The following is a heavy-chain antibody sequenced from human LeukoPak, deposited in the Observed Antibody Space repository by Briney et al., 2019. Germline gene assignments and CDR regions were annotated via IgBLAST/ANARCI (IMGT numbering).Heavy chain of an antibody. CDR1: GGSISSSSYY. CDR3: ARPMVRGVIAFDY. J-gene: IGHJ4*02. Sequence: KPSETLSLTCTVSGGSISSSSYYWGWIRQPPGKGLEWIGSIYYSGSTYYNPSLKSRVTISVDTSKNQLSLKLSSVTAADTAVYYCARPMVRGVIAFDYWGPGNPGHRLL. D-gene: IGHD3-10*01. V-gene: IGHV4-39*01. CDR2: IYYSGST.